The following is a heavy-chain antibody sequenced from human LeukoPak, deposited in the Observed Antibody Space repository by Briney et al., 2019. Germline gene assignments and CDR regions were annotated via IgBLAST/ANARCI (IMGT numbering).Heavy chain of an antibody. J-gene: IGHJ1*01. Sequence: GGSRRLSCAASGFTFNKYDMTWVRQAPGKGLEWVSVIYSGGSTYYADSVKGRFTISRDNSKNTLYLQMNSLRAEDTAVYYRAKDPGGYFDWSPGYFQHWGQGTLVTVSS. CDR1: GFTFNKYD. CDR2: IYSGGST. D-gene: IGHD3-9*01. CDR3: AKDPGGYFDWSPGYFQH. V-gene: IGHV3-66*02.